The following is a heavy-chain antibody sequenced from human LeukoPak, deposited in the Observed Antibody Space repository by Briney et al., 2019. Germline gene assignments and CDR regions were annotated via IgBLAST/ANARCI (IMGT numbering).Heavy chain of an antibody. V-gene: IGHV3-30*04. J-gene: IGHJ4*02. CDR2: ISHDGSNK. D-gene: IGHD3-3*01. CDR3: AREGGISIFGVVIN. CDR1: GFTFSSYA. Sequence: PGGSLRLSCAASGFTFSSYAMHWVRQAPGKGLEWVAVISHDGSNKYYADSVKGRFTISRDNSKNTLYLQMNSLRAEDTAVYYCAREGGISIFGVVINWGQGTLVTVSS.